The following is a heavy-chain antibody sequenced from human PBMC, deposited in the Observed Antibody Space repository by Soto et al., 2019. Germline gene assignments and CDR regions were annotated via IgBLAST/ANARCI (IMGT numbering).Heavy chain of an antibody. J-gene: IGHJ4*02. CDR2: ITSSSAFL. D-gene: IGHD1-7*01. V-gene: IGHV3-21*01. CDR1: GFTFSSYS. Sequence: GGSLRLSCAASGFTFSSYSMNWVRQAPGKGLEWVSSITSSSAFLYYADSLKGRFTISRDNARNSLYLQMHSLRAEDTAVYYCARETASGTTNLDYWGQETLVTVSS. CDR3: ARETASGTTNLDY.